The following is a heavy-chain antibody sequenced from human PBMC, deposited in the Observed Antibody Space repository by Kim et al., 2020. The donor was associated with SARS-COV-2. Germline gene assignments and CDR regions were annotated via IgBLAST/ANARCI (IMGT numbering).Heavy chain of an antibody. J-gene: IGHJ6*02. Sequence: SVKVSCKASGFTFTSSAMQWVRQARGQRLEWIGWIVVGSGNTNYAQKFQERVTITRDMSTSTAYMELSSLRSEDTAVYYCAADLGVVVVAAIDYYYGMDVWGQGTTVTVSS. CDR2: IVVGSGNT. V-gene: IGHV1-58*02. CDR1: GFTFTSSA. CDR3: AADLGVVVVAAIDYYYGMDV. D-gene: IGHD2-15*01.